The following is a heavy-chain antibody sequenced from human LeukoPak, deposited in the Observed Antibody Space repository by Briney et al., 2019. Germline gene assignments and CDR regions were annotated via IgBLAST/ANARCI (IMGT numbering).Heavy chain of an antibody. Sequence: PGRSLRLSCAASGFSFNSYAFHWVRQAPGKGLEWVAVISYDGSNKYYADSVKGRFSISRDNSKNSVYLQMNSLRVEDTAVYYCARGTSQGYCGGGGCYGAFDIWGQGTMVTVSS. V-gene: IGHV3-30-3*01. CDR3: ARGTSQGYCGGGGCYGAFDI. D-gene: IGHD2-15*01. J-gene: IGHJ3*02. CDR2: ISYDGSNK. CDR1: GFSFNSYA.